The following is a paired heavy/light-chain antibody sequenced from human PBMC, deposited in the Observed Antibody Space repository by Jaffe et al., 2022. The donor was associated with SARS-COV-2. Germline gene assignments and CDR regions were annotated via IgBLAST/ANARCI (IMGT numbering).Heavy chain of an antibody. CDR2: IHNTGST. D-gene: IGHD3-16*01. CDR3: ARLYRDGRNYGEDY. V-gene: IGHV4-31*03. CDR1: NDDSIINGRYY. J-gene: IGHJ4*02. Sequence: VQLQESGPGLVKPSQTLSLTCTVSNDDSIINGRYYWNWIRQHPGKGLEWIGYIHNTGSTYYSPSLKSRLTISIDTSQNQFSLKLNSVTDADTALYYCARLYRDGRNYGEDYWGQGTLVTVSS.
Light chain of an antibody. J-gene: IGKJ1*01. CDR1: QSVSSTY. CDR3: QHYGSSSPWT. CDR2: GAS. Sequence: EIVLTQSPGTLSLSPGERATLSCRASQSVSSTYLAWYQQKLGQAPRLLIYGASTRATDIPDRFSGSGSGTDFTLTISRLDPEDFAVYYCQHYGSSSPWTFGQGTRVEIK. V-gene: IGKV3-20*01.